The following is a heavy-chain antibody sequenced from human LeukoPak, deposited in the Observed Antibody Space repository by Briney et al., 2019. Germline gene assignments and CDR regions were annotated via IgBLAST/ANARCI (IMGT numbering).Heavy chain of an antibody. CDR3: ARGQSYPPHYYGSGSYYNTHVRRTTRFDY. CDR1: GFTFSSYS. CDR2: ISSSSSTI. Sequence: GGSLRLSCAASGFTFSSYSMNWVRQAPGKGLEWVSYISSSSSTIYYADSVKGRFTISRDNAKNSLYLQMNSLRAEDTAVYYCARGQSYPPHYYGSGSYYNTHVRRTTRFDYWGQGTLVTVSS. J-gene: IGHJ4*02. V-gene: IGHV3-48*01. D-gene: IGHD3-10*01.